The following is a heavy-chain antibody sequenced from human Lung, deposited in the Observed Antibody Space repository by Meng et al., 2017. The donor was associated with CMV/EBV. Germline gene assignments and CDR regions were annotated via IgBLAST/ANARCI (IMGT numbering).Heavy chain of an antibody. CDR1: GDSISSFY. Sequence: QVQLQESGSGPVKHTATLSLTCTVSGDSISSFYWSWIRQPPGKGLEWIGYIYYSGSTNYNPSLESRVTISVDTSKNQFSLKLRSVTAADTSVYYCARRGSSWYFLDYWGQGTLVTVSS. CDR2: IYYSGST. CDR3: ARRGSSWYFLDY. V-gene: IGHV4-59*08. J-gene: IGHJ4*02. D-gene: IGHD6-13*01.